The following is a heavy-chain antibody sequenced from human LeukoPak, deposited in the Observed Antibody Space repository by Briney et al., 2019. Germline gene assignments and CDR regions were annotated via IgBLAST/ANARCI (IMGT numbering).Heavy chain of an antibody. D-gene: IGHD3-3*01. CDR1: GGSISSYY. Sequence: SSETLSLTCTVAGGSISSYYCSWIRQPAGRGLEWVWRIYTSGSTNYNPPLRSRATMSVDTSKNQFSLKLTSVTAAATAVYYCAREVSDFWSGYYYYYYMDVWGKGTTVTVSS. V-gene: IGHV4-4*07. CDR3: AREVSDFWSGYYYYYYMDV. J-gene: IGHJ6*03. CDR2: IYTSGST.